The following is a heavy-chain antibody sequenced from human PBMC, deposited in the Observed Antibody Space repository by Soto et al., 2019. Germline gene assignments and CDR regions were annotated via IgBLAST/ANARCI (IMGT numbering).Heavy chain of an antibody. Sequence: QVQLQESGPGLVKPSQTLSLTCTVSGGSISSGGYYWTWIRQHPGKGLEWIGYIYYSGSTYYNPPLKSRVGISVDTSKNQFSPNLSSVTAADTAVYYCARDHGGYGSMGYWGQGTLVTVSS. CDR3: ARDHGGYGSMGY. V-gene: IGHV4-31*03. CDR1: GGSISSGGYY. CDR2: IYYSGST. J-gene: IGHJ4*02. D-gene: IGHD5-12*01.